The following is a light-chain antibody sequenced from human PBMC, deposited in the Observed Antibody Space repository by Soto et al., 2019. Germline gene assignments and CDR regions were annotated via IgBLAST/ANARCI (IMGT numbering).Light chain of an antibody. CDR1: QSVSSSY. J-gene: IGKJ2*01. CDR3: HQYDDGPYT. CDR2: GAS. V-gene: IGKV3-15*01. Sequence: EIVLTQSPGTLSLSPGERATLSCRASQSVSSSYLAWYQQKPGQAPRLLIYGASTRATGIPVRFSGSGSGTEFTLTISSLPSEDFEVYYCHQYDDGPYTFGQGTKVDIK.